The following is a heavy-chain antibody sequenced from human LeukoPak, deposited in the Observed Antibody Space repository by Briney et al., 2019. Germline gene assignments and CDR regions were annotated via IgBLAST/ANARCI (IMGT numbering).Heavy chain of an antibody. Sequence: GASVKLSPTSSGYTFTSYYMHWVRQAPGQGLEWMGIINPSGGSTSYAQKFQGRVTMTRDTSTSTVYMELSSLRSEDTAVYYCAIAENGYTVVNRGRETLVTVSS. CDR3: AIAENGYTVVN. J-gene: IGHJ4*02. D-gene: IGHD5-18*01. CDR1: GYTFTSYY. CDR2: INPSGGST. V-gene: IGHV1-46*01.